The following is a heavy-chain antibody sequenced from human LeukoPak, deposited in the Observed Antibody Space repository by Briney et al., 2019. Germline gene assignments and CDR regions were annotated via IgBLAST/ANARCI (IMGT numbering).Heavy chain of an antibody. CDR2: INWYGGST. V-gene: IGHV3-20*04. CDR1: GFTFDDYG. CDR3: ARGGGYGSGSYRDI. J-gene: IGHJ3*02. D-gene: IGHD3-10*01. Sequence: GGSLRLSCAASGFTFDDYGMSWVRQAPGKGLEWVSGINWYGGSTGYADSVKDRFTIPRDNAKNSLCLQMNSVRAEDTALYYCARGGGYGSGSYRDIWGQGTMVTVSS.